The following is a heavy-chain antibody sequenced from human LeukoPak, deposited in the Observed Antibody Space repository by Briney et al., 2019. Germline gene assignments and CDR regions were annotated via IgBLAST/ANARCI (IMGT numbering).Heavy chain of an antibody. CDR3: ARDRLGYYGSGSYDY. V-gene: IGHV4-31*03. D-gene: IGHD3-10*01. CDR2: IYYSGST. CDR1: GGSISSGGYY. Sequence: ETSETLSLTCTVSGGSISSGGYYWSWIRQHPGKGLEWIGYIYYSGSTYYNPSLKSRVTISVDTSKNQFSLKLSSVTAADTAVYYCARDRLGYYGSGSYDYWGQGTLVTVSS. J-gene: IGHJ4*02.